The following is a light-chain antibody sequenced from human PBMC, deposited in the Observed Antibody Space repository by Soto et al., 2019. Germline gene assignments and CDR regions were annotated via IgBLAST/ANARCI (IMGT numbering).Light chain of an antibody. J-gene: IGKJ3*01. V-gene: IGKV3-11*01. CDR1: QSVSSY. Sequence: IVLTQSPATVSLSAWERATLSCRASQSVSSYLAWYQQKPGQAPRLLIYDASNRATGIPARFSGSGSGTDFTLTISSLEPEDYAVYYCQQRSNWPPLFTFGPGTKVDIK. CDR3: QQRSNWPPLFT. CDR2: DAS.